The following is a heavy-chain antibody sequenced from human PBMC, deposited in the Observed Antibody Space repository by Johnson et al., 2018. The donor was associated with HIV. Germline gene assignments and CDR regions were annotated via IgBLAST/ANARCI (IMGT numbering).Heavy chain of an antibody. D-gene: IGHD1-26*01. CDR2: IKQDGSEK. CDR1: GFTFSSYW. J-gene: IGHJ3*02. CDR3: TSLVGAYAFDI. V-gene: IGHV3-7*05. Sequence: VQLVESGGGVVQAGRSLRLSCAASGFTFSSYWMSWVRQAPGKGLEWVANIKQDGSEKYYVDSVKGRFTISRDNAKNSLYLQMNSLRAEDTALYYCTSLVGAYAFDIWGQGTMVTVSS.